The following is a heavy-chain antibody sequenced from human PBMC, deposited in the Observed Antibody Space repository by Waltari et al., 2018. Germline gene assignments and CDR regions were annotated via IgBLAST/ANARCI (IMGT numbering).Heavy chain of an antibody. V-gene: IGHV4-31*03. CDR2: IYYSGST. Sequence: VQLVESVPGLVKPSQTLSLTCTVSVVSISSGGYSWSLIRQHPGKGLEWIGYIYYSGSTYYNPSLKSRVTISVDTSKNQFSLKLSSVTAADTAVYYCARLRDYGDFRVDYWGQGTLVTVSS. CDR3: ARLRDYGDFRVDY. J-gene: IGHJ4*02. CDR1: VVSISSGGYS. D-gene: IGHD4-17*01.